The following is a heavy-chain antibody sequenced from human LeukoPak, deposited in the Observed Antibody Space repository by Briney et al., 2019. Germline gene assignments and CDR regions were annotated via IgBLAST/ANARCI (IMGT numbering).Heavy chain of an antibody. J-gene: IGHJ3*02. CDR2: IIPILGIA. Sequence: SVKVSFKASGGTFISYAISWVRQAPGQGLEWMGRIIPILGIANYAQKFQGRVTITADKSTSTAYMELSSLRSEDTAVYYCARIMATINDAFDIWGQGTMVTVSS. CDR3: ARIMATINDAFDI. V-gene: IGHV1-69*04. D-gene: IGHD5-24*01. CDR1: GGTFISYA.